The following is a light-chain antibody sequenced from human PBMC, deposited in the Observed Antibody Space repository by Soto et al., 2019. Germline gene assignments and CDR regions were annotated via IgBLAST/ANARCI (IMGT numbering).Light chain of an antibody. CDR1: QSVGSN. V-gene: IGKV3-15*01. CDR2: GAS. CDR3: QQYNNWPPDRT. J-gene: IGKJ1*01. Sequence: EIVMTQSPATLSVSPGERATLSCRASQSVGSNLAWYQLKPGQAHRLLIYGASTRATGIPARFSGSGSGTDFTLNISNLQSEDFAIYFCQQYNNWPPDRTFGQGTKVEIK.